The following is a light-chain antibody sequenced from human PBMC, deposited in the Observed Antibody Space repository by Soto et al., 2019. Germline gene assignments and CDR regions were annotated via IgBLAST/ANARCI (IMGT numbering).Light chain of an antibody. Sequence: QSALTQPASVSGSPGQSINISCTGTSSDVGGYNYVSWYQHNPGKAPKLIISDVSNRPSGVSNPFSGSKSGNTASLTISGLQPEDEADYYCSSYTTSNTRQIVFGTGTKLTVL. J-gene: IGLJ1*01. CDR3: SSYTTSNTRQIV. CDR2: DVS. CDR1: SSDVGGYNY. V-gene: IGLV2-14*03.